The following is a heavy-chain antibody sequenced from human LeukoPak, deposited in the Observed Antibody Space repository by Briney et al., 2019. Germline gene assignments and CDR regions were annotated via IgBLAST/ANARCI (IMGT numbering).Heavy chain of an antibody. CDR2: IYYSGDT. CDR1: RVSISGYS. D-gene: IGHD4/OR15-4a*01. Sequence: SETLSLTCTVSRVSISGYSWSWLRQSPGGGLEWIGYIYYSGDTAYNPSLRSRVTMSVATSKNQFSLQLRSMTTADTAVYYCVRGPYGASISKWFDPWGQGTQVIVSP. J-gene: IGHJ5*02. V-gene: IGHV4-59*01. CDR3: VRGPYGASISKWFDP.